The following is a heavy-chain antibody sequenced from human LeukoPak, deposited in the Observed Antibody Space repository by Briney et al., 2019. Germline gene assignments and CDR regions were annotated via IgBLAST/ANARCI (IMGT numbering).Heavy chain of an antibody. CDR2: IIPIFGTA. CDR1: GGTFSSYP. D-gene: IGHD3-22*01. V-gene: IGHV1-69*13. J-gene: IGHJ6*03. CDR3: ARDSKGYYYDSSGYYYYYYYYMDV. Sequence: ASVKVSCKASGGTFSSYPISWVRQAPGQGLEWMGGIIPIFGTANYAQKFQGRVTITADESTSTAYMELSSLRSEDTAVYYCARDSKGYYYDSSGYYYYYYYYMDVWGKGTTVTISS.